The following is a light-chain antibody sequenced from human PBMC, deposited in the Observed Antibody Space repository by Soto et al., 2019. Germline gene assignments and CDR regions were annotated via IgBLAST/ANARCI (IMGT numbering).Light chain of an antibody. V-gene: IGKV1-5*01. CDR3: QQYNSYWT. CDR2: DAS. J-gene: IGKJ1*01. CDR1: QSISSW. Sequence: DIQMTQSPSTLFASVGDRVTITCRASQSISSWLAWYQQKPGKAPKLLIHDASSLESGVPSRFSGSGSGTEFTLTISSLQPDDFATYYCQQYNSYWTFGQGTKVEIK.